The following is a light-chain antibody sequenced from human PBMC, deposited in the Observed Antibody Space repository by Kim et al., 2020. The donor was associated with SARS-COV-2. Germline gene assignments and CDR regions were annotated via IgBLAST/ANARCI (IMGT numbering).Light chain of an antibody. CDR3: QVWDTSDYFYVV. J-gene: IGLJ2*01. Sequence: SYELTQPPSVSVAPGETARITCGGNNIGSNNVHWYRQKPGQAPVMVIYYNIDRPSGIPERFSGSNSGTTATLTISRVEAGDEADYYCQVWDTSDYFYVVFGGGTQLTVL. CDR2: YNI. V-gene: IGLV3-21*01. CDR1: NIGSNN.